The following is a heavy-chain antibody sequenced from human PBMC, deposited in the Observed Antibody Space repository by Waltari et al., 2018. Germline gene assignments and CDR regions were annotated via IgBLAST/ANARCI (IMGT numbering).Heavy chain of an antibody. V-gene: IGHV3-73*01. D-gene: IGHD6-13*01. CDR1: GFTVRGST. J-gene: IGHJ4*02. CDR2: IRSKPNNYAT. CDR3: TGGAVTGTDF. Sequence: EVQGVESGGGLVQPGGSVTLSCATAGFTVRGSTIHWVRQTSGKGLEWIGRIRSKPNNYATRYTASVEGRFTISRDDSENTAYLQMSSLMTEDTAVYYCTGGAVTGTDFWGQGTLVTVSS.